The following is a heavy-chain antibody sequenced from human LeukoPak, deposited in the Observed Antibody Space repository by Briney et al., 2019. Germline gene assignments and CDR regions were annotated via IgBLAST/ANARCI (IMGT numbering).Heavy chain of an antibody. Sequence: SETLSLTCTVSGDSISTSNSYWGWIRQPPGKGLEWIGSIYYSGNTYYNASLKSRVTISVDTSKNQFSLKLTSVAAADTAVYYCARGQGYSYGCEWFDPWGQGTLVTVSS. CDR1: GDSISTSNSY. V-gene: IGHV4-39*01. J-gene: IGHJ5*02. CDR3: ARGQGYSYGCEWFDP. CDR2: IYYSGNT. D-gene: IGHD5-18*01.